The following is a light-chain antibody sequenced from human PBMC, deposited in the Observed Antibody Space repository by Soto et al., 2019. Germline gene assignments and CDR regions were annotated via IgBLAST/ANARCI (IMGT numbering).Light chain of an antibody. Sequence: QSVLTQPRSVSGSPGQSITISCTGTSSDIGDYHYVSWYQQHPGKAPQLILYDVDKRPSGVPDRFSGSKFGNTASLTISGLQADDEADYYCCSFAATNTFVFGIGTKVTVL. J-gene: IGLJ1*01. CDR1: SSDIGDYHY. V-gene: IGLV2-11*01. CDR2: DVD. CDR3: CSFAATNTFV.